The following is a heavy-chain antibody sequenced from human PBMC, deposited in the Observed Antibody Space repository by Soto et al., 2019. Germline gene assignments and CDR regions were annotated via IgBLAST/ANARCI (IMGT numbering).Heavy chain of an antibody. J-gene: IGHJ4*02. CDR2: IYRTGST. D-gene: IGHD1-7*01. CDR3: ASRDPGTSVDY. V-gene: IGHV4-4*02. CDR1: GGSFTSNNW. Sequence: KPSETLSLTCAVSGGSFTSNNWWTWVRQPPGQGLEWIGEIYRTGSTNYNPSLKSRVTISLDKAENQFPLKVTSLTAADTAVYYCASRDPGTSVDYWGQGTLVTVSS.